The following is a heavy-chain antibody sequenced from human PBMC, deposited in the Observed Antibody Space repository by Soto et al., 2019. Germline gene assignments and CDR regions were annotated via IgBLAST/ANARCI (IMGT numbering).Heavy chain of an antibody. V-gene: IGHV4-39*01. CDR1: GGSINSSSYY. Sequence: QLQLQESGPGLVKPSETLSLTCSVSGGSINSSSYYWGWIRQPPGKGLEWIGSIYYSGGAYYNPSPKRRGTISKDTSKNPISLRLSSVNGADTAVYYCAGRRSVGGFDYWGQGTLVTVSS. D-gene: IGHD2-2*01. CDR3: AGRRSVGGFDY. CDR2: IYYSGGA. J-gene: IGHJ4*02.